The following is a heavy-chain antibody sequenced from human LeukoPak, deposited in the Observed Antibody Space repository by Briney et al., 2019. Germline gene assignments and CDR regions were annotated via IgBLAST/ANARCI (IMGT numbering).Heavy chain of an antibody. CDR1: GFTFNNYA. V-gene: IGHV3-23*01. Sequence: GGSLRLSCAASGFTFNNYAMNWVRQAPGKGLEWVSSISGGGETTYYADSAKGRFTISRDNSQNTLYLQMNSLRAEGTAVYYCARDYADYVGYFFFDYWGQGTLVTVSS. D-gene: IGHD4-17*01. CDR2: ISGGGETT. CDR3: ARDYADYVGYFFFDY. J-gene: IGHJ4*02.